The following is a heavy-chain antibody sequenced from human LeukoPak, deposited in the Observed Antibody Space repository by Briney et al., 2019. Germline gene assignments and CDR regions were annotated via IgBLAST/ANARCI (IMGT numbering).Heavy chain of an antibody. D-gene: IGHD6-6*01. V-gene: IGHV1-2*06. CDR2: INPNSGGT. CDR3: ASTPLQSSSSLFDY. Sequence: ASVKVSCKASGYTFTGYYIHWVRQARGQGLEWMGRINPNSGGTNYAQKFQGRVTMTGDTSISTAYMELSGLRSDDTAVYYCASTPLQSSSSLFDYWGQGTLVTVSS. CDR1: GYTFTGYY. J-gene: IGHJ4*02.